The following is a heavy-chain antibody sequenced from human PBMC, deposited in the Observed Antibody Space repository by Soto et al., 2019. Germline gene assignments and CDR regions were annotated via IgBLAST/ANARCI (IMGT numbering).Heavy chain of an antibody. D-gene: IGHD6-19*01. CDR2: IYPGGSDN. J-gene: IGHJ4*02. V-gene: IGHV5-51*01. Sequence: PGESLKISCKGSGYSFTNYWIGWVRQMPGKGLEWMGIIYPGGSDNRYCPSFQGQVTISADKSINTAYLQWSSLKASDTAMYYCARHFSGWLQGTFDSWGQGTLVTVSS. CDR3: ARHFSGWLQGTFDS. CDR1: GYSFTNYW.